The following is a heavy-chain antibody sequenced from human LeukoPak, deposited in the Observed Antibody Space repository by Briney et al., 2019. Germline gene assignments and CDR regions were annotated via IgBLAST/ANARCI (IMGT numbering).Heavy chain of an antibody. CDR2: IYYSGST. CDR1: GVSVSSGSYY. D-gene: IGHD3-22*01. V-gene: IGHV4-61*01. J-gene: IGHJ2*01. Sequence: SETLSLTCTVSGVSVSSGSYYWSWIRQPPGKGLEWIGYIYYSGSTNYNPSLKSRVTISVDTSKNQFSLKLSSVTAADTAVYYCARDYYYDSSGYYYVIGYFDLWGRGTLVTVSS. CDR3: ARDYYYDSSGYYYVIGYFDL.